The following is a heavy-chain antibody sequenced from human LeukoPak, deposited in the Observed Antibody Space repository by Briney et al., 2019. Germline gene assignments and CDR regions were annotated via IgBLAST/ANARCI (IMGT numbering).Heavy chain of an antibody. J-gene: IGHJ4*02. V-gene: IGHV3-30*02. CDR2: IRYDGSNK. Sequence: GGSLRLSCAASRFTFSSYGMHWVRQAPGKGLEWVAFIRYDGSNKYYADSVKGRFTISRDNSKNTLYLQMNSLRAEDTAVYYCAKARTSSSSSGTDYWGQGTLVTVSS. D-gene: IGHD6-6*01. CDR1: RFTFSSYG. CDR3: AKARTSSSSSGTDY.